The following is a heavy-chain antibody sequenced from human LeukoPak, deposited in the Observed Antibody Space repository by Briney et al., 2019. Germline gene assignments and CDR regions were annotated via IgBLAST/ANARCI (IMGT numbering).Heavy chain of an antibody. CDR2: IKSKIDGGTT. D-gene: IGHD1-26*01. J-gene: IGHJ4*02. V-gene: IGHV3-15*07. Sequence: GGSLRLSCTASGFTFSNVWMNWVRQAPGKGLEWVGRIKSKIDGGTTDHAAPVKGRFSISRDESKNTLYLQMNSLKTEDTAVYYCTTSKMGVGSFDYWGQGTLVTVS. CDR1: GFTFSNVW. CDR3: TTSKMGVGSFDY.